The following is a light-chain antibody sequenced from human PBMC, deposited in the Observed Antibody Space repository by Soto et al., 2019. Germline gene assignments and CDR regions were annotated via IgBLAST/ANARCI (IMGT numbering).Light chain of an antibody. Sequence: DSQMTQSPSTLSASVGDRVTITCRASQFISSWLAWYQQKPGKVPKLLIFHASNLESGVPSRFSGSGSGTEFTLTISSLQPDDFATYYCQQYNSYQWTFGQGTKVEI. V-gene: IGKV1-5*01. CDR1: QFISSW. CDR2: HAS. CDR3: QQYNSYQWT. J-gene: IGKJ1*01.